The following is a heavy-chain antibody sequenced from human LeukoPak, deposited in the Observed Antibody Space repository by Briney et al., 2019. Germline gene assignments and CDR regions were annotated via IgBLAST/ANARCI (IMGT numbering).Heavy chain of an antibody. Sequence: PGGSLRLSCAASGFTFSGYWMSWVRQAPGKGLEWVANIKQDGSEKYYVDSVKGRFTISRDNAKNSLYLQMNSLRAEDTAVYYCARENFQYWAQGTLVTVSS. CDR3: ARENFQY. CDR2: IKQDGSEK. V-gene: IGHV3-7*04. J-gene: IGHJ4*02. CDR1: GFTFSGYW.